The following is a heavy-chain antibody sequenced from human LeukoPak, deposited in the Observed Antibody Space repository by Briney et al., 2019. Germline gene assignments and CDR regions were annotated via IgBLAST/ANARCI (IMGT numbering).Heavy chain of an antibody. J-gene: IGHJ3*02. V-gene: IGHV4-59*01. CDR1: GDSITTYY. Sequence: PSETLSLTCTVSGDSITTYYWSWIRQPPGKGLEWIGYIHYSGSTSYNPSLKSRVSISIDTSKNQFSLNLSSVTAADTALYYCVREVRYDAFDIWGQGTMVTVSS. CDR2: IHYSGST. CDR3: VREVRYDAFDI.